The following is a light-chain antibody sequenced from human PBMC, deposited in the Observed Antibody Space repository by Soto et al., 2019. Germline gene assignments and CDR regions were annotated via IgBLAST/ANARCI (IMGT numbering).Light chain of an antibody. CDR3: QQYGSSPQT. J-gene: IGKJ1*01. CDR1: QSVSSSY. CDR2: GAS. Sequence: EILMTQSPDTLSLPPGERATLSCRASQSVSSSYLAWYQQKPGQAPRLLIYGASSRATGIPDRFSGSGSGTDFTLTISRLEPEDFAVYYCQQYGSSPQTFGQGTKVDI. V-gene: IGKV3-20*01.